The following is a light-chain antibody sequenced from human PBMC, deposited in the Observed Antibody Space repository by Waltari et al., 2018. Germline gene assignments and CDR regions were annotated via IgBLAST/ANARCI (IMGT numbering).Light chain of an antibody. CDR1: TGAVTTGHS. J-gene: IGLJ3*02. V-gene: IGLV7-46*01. CDR2: DTT. CDR3: FLSYSGARV. Sequence: QAVVTQEPSLTVSPGGTVTLTCGSSTGAVTTGHSPYWFPQKPGQAPKTLIYDTTDRHSWTPARFSGSLVGDKAALTLSGAQPEDEADYYCFLSYSGARVFGGGTKLTVL.